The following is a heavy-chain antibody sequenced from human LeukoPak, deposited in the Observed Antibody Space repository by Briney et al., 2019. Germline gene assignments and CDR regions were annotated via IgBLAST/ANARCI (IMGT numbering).Heavy chain of an antibody. CDR2: ISGSGGST. Sequence: GGSLRLSCAASGFTFSSYAMSWVRQAPGKGLEWVSAISGSGGSTYYADSVKGRFTISRDNSKNTLYLQMNSLRAEDTAVYYCAKELHPLGSSGATLDYWGQGTLVTVSS. V-gene: IGHV3-23*01. CDR1: GFTFSSYA. D-gene: IGHD3-22*01. J-gene: IGHJ4*02. CDR3: AKELHPLGSSGATLDY.